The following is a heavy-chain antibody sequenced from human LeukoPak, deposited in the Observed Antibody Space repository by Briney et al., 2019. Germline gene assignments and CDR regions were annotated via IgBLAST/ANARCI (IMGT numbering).Heavy chain of an antibody. D-gene: IGHD3-9*01. CDR2: ISSNGGST. CDR3: ARADYDILTGTAPFDY. J-gene: IGHJ4*02. V-gene: IGHV3-64*01. Sequence: PGGSLRLSCVVSGFTLSSYAMSWVRQAPGKGLEYVSAISSNGGSTYYANSVKGRFTISRDNSKNTLYLQMGSLRAEDMAVYYCARADYDILTGTAPFDYWGQGTLVTVSS. CDR1: GFTLSSYA.